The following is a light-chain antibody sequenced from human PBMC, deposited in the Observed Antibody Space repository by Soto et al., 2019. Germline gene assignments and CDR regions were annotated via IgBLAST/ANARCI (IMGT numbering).Light chain of an antibody. Sequence: EIVLTQSPGTLSLSPGERATLSCRASQSVSSNYLAWYQQKPGQAPRLLIYGASSRATGIPDRFSVSGSGTDFTLTISSLEPEDFAVYYCQQYGSSFTFGPGTKVEIK. CDR2: GAS. CDR3: QQYGSSFT. V-gene: IGKV3-20*01. J-gene: IGKJ3*01. CDR1: QSVSSNY.